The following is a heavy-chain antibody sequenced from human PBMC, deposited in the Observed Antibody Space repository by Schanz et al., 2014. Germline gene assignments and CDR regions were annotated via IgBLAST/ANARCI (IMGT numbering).Heavy chain of an antibody. V-gene: IGHV3-48*01. CDR2: ISSASSTI. D-gene: IGHD3-3*01. J-gene: IGHJ4*02. CDR3: VRDSFFAFDY. Sequence: EVQLVESGGGLVKPGGFLRLSCAASGFTFSDAWMSWVRQAPGKGLEWVSYISSASSTINYADSVKGRFTISRDNAKNSVFLQMNSLRAEDTAVYYCVRDSFFAFDYWGQGTLVTVSS. CDR1: GFTFSDAW.